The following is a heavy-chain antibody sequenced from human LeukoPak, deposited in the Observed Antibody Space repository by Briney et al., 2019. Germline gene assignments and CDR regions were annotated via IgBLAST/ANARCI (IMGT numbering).Heavy chain of an antibody. J-gene: IGHJ5*02. CDR2: IYYSGST. V-gene: IGHV4-59*01. CDR3: ARGRDGYNSVTYNWFDP. Sequence: SETLSLTCAVYGGSFSGYYWSWIRQPPGKGLEWIGYIYYSGSTNYNPSLKSRLTISVDTSKNQFSLKLSSVTAADTAVYYCARGRDGYNSVTYNWFDPWGQGTLVTVSS. D-gene: IGHD5-24*01. CDR1: GGSFSGYY.